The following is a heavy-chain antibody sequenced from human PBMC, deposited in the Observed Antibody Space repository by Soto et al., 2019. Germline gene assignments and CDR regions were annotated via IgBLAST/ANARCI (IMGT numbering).Heavy chain of an antibody. CDR1: GYTFTSYA. D-gene: IGHD6-19*01. V-gene: IGHV1-3*01. CDR3: ARFEVAVAGTGLDY. Sequence: SGAEVKKPGASVKVSCKASGYTFTSYAMHWVRQAPGQRLEWMGWINAGNGNTKYSQKFQGRVTITRDTSASTAYMELSSLRSEDTAVYYCARFEVAVAGTGLDYWGQGTLVTVSS. CDR2: INAGNGNT. J-gene: IGHJ4*02.